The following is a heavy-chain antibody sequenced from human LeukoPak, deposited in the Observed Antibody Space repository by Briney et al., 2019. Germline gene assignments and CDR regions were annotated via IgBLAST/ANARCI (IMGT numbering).Heavy chain of an antibody. V-gene: IGHV3-23*01. CDR2: ITGSADKT. CDR3: AKMQGYFDL. CDR1: GFTFTSQG. Sequence: PGGSLRLSCAAYGFTFTSQGMAWVRQAPGKGLEWVSAITGSADKTFYADSVKGRFTISRDNSKNTLYLQMNSLSAEDTAVYYCAKMQGYFDLWGRGTLVTVSS. J-gene: IGHJ2*01.